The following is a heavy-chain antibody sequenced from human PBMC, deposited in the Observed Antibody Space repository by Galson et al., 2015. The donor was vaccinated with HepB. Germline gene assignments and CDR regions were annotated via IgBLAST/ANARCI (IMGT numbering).Heavy chain of an antibody. CDR2: IIPILGIA. CDR3: ARARYYSSTSCLGAFDI. D-gene: IGHD2-2*01. J-gene: IGHJ3*02. Sequence: GGTFSSYAISWVRQAPGQGLEWMGRIIPILGIANYAQKFQGRVTITADKSTSTAYMELSSLRSEDTAVYYCARARYYSSTSCLGAFDIWGQGTMVTVSS. CDR1: GGTFSSYA. V-gene: IGHV1-69*04.